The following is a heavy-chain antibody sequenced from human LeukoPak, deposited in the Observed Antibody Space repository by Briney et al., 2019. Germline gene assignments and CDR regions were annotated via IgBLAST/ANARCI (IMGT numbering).Heavy chain of an antibody. CDR3: AKGSTESSCWFHEY. CDR2: INGGGEST. D-gene: IGHD6-19*01. CDR1: GFTFSSYV. V-gene: IGHV3-23*01. J-gene: IGHJ4*02. Sequence: GGSLRLSCAASGFTFSSYVMSWVRQAPGTGLEWVSSINGGGESTNYEDSVQGRFTVSRDNSRNTLELHINSLTAEDTATYYCAKGSTESSCWFHEYWGQGTLVTVSS.